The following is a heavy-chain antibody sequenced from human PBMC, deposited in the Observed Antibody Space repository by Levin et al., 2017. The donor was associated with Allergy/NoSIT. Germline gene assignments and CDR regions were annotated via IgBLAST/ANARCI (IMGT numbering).Heavy chain of an antibody. CDR2: INPNSGGT. D-gene: IGHD3-16*01. V-gene: IGHV1-2*02. CDR1: GYTFTGYY. J-gene: IGHJ4*02. CDR3: ARIGGPFDY. Sequence: ASVKVSCKASGYTFTGYYIHWVRQAPGQGLEWMGYINPNSGGTKYSQKFQGRVTMTRDTSISTAYMELTRLTSDDTAVFYCARIGGPFDYWGQGALVTVSS.